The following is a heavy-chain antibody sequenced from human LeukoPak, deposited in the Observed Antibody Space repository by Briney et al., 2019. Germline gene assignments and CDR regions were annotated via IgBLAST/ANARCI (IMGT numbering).Heavy chain of an antibody. CDR1: GGTFSSYA. Sequence: ASVKVSCKASGGTFSSYAISWVRQAPGQGLEWMGRIIPIFGTANYAQKFQGRVTITTDESTSTAYMELSSLRSDDTAVYYCARDIAARLNMRTDRYYMDVWGKGTTVTVSS. J-gene: IGHJ6*03. CDR2: IIPIFGTA. D-gene: IGHD6-6*01. CDR3: ARDIAARLNMRTDRYYMDV. V-gene: IGHV1-69*05.